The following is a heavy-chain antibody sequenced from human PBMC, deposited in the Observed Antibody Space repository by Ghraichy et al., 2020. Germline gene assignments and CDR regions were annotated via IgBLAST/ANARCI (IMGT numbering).Heavy chain of an antibody. Sequence: SETLSLTCTVSGGSISSYYWSWIRQPPGKGLEWIGYIYYSGSTNYNPSLKSRVTISVDTSKNQFSLKLSSVTAADTAVYYCARARYSRDAFDIWGQGTMVTVSS. D-gene: IGHD5-18*01. CDR1: GGSISSYY. CDR2: IYYSGST. CDR3: ARARYSRDAFDI. J-gene: IGHJ3*02. V-gene: IGHV4-59*01.